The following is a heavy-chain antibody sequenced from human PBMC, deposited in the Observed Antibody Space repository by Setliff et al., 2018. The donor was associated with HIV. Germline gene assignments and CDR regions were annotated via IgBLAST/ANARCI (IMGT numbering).Heavy chain of an antibody. D-gene: IGHD2-2*01. CDR2: INTNTGNP. J-gene: IGHJ5*02. CDR1: GYTFTSYA. V-gene: IGHV7-4-1*02. Sequence: GASVKVSCKASGYTFTSYAMNWVRQAPGQGLEWMGWINTNTGNPTYAQGFTGRFVFSLDTSVSTAYLQISSLKAEDTAVYYCVRGHCNSDKCWYTWFDPWGQGTLVTVPQ. CDR3: VRGHCNSDKCWYTWFDP.